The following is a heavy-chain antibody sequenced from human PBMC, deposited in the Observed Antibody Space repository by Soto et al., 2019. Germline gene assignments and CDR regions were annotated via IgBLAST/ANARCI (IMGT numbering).Heavy chain of an antibody. D-gene: IGHD2-21*02. CDR1: GYTFTSYA. CDR2: INASNGNT. Sequence: PSVKVSCKASGYTFTSYAMHWVRQAPGQRLEWMGWINASNGNTKYSQKLQGRVTMTTDTSTSTAYMELRSLRSDDTAVYYCARGPRYDAVVTPFDYWGQGTLVTVSS. CDR3: ARGPRYDAVVTPFDY. J-gene: IGHJ4*02. V-gene: IGHV1-3*01.